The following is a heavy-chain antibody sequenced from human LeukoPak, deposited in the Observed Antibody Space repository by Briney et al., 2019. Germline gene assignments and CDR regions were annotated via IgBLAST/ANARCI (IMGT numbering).Heavy chain of an antibody. CDR3: ARASYGESRWFDP. D-gene: IGHD3-10*01. CDR2: IYHSGST. Sequence: SETLSLTCAVSGGSISSGGYSWSWIRQPPGKGLEWIGYIYHSGSTYYNPSLKSRVTISVDRSKNQFSLKLSSVTAADTAVYYCARASYGESRWFDPWGQGTLVTVSS. CDR1: GGSISSGGYS. V-gene: IGHV4-30-2*01. J-gene: IGHJ5*02.